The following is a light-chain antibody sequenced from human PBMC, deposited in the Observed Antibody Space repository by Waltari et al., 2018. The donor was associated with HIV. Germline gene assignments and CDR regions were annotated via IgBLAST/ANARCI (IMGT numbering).Light chain of an antibody. J-gene: IGKJ2*01. Sequence: DIQMTQSPSSLFASVGDRVTITCRASQTISIYLNWYQQKPGKAPKLLIYAASSLQSGVPSRFSGSGSGTDFTLTISSLQPEDFATYYCQESYNTPYTFGQGTKLGIK. CDR3: QESYNTPYT. CDR2: AAS. CDR1: QTISIY. V-gene: IGKV1-39*01.